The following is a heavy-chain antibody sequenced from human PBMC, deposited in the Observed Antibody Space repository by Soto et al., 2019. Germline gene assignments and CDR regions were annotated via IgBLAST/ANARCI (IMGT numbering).Heavy chain of an antibody. CDR2: ISYDGSNK. CDR1: GFTFSSYG. V-gene: IGHV3-30*18. CDR3: AKPRGAVRFLEWLYGMDV. J-gene: IGHJ6*02. Sequence: GGSLRLSCAASGFTFSSYGMHWVRQAPGKGLEWVAVISYDGSNKYYADSVKGRFTISRDNSKNTLYLQMNSLRAEDTAVYYCAKPRGAVRFLEWLYGMDVWGQGTTVTVSS. D-gene: IGHD3-3*01.